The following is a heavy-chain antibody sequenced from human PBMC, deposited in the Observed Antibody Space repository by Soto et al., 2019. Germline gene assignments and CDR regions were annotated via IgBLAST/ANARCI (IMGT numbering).Heavy chain of an antibody. D-gene: IGHD1-1*01. Sequence: PALTSTVSGGSISSYYWSWIRQPAGKGLEWIGRIYTSGSTNYNPSLKSRVTMSVDTSKNQFSLKLSPVTAADTAVHYCAGDRNWKPPDEFDLWGQGTLVFVPP. J-gene: IGHJ5*02. V-gene: IGHV4-4*07. CDR2: IYTSGST. CDR3: AGDRNWKPPDEFDL. CDR1: GGSISSYY.